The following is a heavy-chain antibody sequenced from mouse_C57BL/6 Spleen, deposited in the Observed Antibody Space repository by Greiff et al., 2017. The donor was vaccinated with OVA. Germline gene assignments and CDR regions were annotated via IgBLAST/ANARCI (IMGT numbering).Heavy chain of an antibody. CDR3: ARGLIYYDPRRAMDY. J-gene: IGHJ4*01. CDR1: GYTFTDYY. Sequence: EVQLQQSGPELVKPGASVKISCKASGYTFTDYYMNWVKQSHGKSLEWIGDINPNNGGTSYNQKFKGKATLTVDKSSSTAYMELRSLTSEDSAVYYCARGLIYYDPRRAMDYWGQGTSVTVSS. V-gene: IGHV1-26*01. D-gene: IGHD2-4*01. CDR2: INPNNGGT.